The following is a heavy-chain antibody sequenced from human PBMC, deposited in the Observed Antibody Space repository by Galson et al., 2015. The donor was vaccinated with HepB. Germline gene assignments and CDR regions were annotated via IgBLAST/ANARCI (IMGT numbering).Heavy chain of an antibody. CDR2: IYTSGST. J-gene: IGHJ6*03. D-gene: IGHD2-2*01. CDR1: GGSISSGSYY. V-gene: IGHV4-61*02. Sequence: CTVSGGSISSGSYYWSWIRQPAGKGLEWIGRIYTSGSTSYNPSLKSRVTMSVDTSKNQFSLKLSSVTAADTAVYYCARGVPAATLPGYYYYYMDVWGKGTTVTVSS. CDR3: ARGVPAATLPGYYYYYMDV.